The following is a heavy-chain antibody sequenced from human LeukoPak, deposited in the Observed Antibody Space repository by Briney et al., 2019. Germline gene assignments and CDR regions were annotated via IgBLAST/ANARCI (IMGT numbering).Heavy chain of an antibody. CDR2: INPNSGGT. Sequence: ASVTVSCKASGYTFTGYYMHWVRQAPGQGLEWMGWINPNSGGTNYAQKFQGRVTMTRDTSISTAYMELSRLRSDDTAVYYCARDGGIAARLFDYWGQGTLVTVSS. V-gene: IGHV1-2*02. CDR3: ARDGGIAARLFDY. D-gene: IGHD6-6*01. CDR1: GYTFTGYY. J-gene: IGHJ4*02.